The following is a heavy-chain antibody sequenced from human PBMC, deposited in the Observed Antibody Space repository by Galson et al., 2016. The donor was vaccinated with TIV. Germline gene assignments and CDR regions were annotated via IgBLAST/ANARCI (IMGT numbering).Heavy chain of an antibody. CDR2: VYPGDSDT. J-gene: IGHJ4*02. CDR1: GYSFTSYW. D-gene: IGHD3-9*01. CDR3: ARRREIDLPDFGWAYDPRTNYFDS. V-gene: IGHV5-51*01. Sequence: QSGAEVKKPGESLKISCKGSGYSFTSYWIGWVRQMPGKGLEWMGIVYPGDSDTRYSPSFQGQVTISADKTINTAYLQWRSLKASDTAIYYCARRREIDLPDFGWAYDPRTNYFDSWGQGTLVTVST.